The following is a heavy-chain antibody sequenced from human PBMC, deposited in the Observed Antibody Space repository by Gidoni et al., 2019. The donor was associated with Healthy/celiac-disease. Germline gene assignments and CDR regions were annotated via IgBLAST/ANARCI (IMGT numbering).Heavy chain of an antibody. J-gene: IGHJ6*02. CDR3: ARGLNYYYGMDV. CDR2: MNPNSGNT. V-gene: IGHV1-8*01. Sequence: VQLVQSGAEVKKPGASVKVSCKASGYTFTSYDINWVRQATGQGLEWMGWMNPNSGNTGDAQKFQGRVTMNRNTSRSTAYMELSSLRSEDTAVYYCARGLNYYYGMDVWGQGTTVTVSS. CDR1: GYTFTSYD.